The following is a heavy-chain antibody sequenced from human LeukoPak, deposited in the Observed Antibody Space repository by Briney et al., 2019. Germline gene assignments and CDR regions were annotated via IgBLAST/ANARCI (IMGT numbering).Heavy chain of an antibody. Sequence: PSETLSLTCAVYGGSFSGYYWSWIRQPPGKGLEWIGEINHSGSTNYNPSLKSRVTISVDTSKNQFSLKLSSVTAADTAVYYCARRATMVRGVKNNWFDPWGQGTLVTVSS. J-gene: IGHJ5*02. CDR2: INHSGST. V-gene: IGHV4-34*01. CDR3: ARRATMVRGVKNNWFDP. D-gene: IGHD3-10*01. CDR1: GGSFSGYY.